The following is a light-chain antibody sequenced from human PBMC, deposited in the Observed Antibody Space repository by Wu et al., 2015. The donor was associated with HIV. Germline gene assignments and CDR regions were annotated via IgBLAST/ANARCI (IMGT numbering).Light chain of an antibody. CDR1: QGISSY. Sequence: DIQLTQSPSFLSASVEDRVIITCRASQGISSYLAWYQQKPGKAPKLLIYAASTLQSEVPSRFSGSGSGTEFTLTISSLQPEDFATYYCQQLNSNPYTFGQGTKLEIK. V-gene: IGKV1-9*01. CDR3: QQLNSNPYT. CDR2: AAS. J-gene: IGKJ2*01.